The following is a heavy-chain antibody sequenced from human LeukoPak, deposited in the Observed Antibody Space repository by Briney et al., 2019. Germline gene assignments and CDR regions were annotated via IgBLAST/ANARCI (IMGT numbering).Heavy chain of an antibody. Sequence: ASVKVSCKASGYTFTGYYMHWVRQAPGQGLEWMGWKNPNSGNTGYAQKFQGRVTITRNTSISTAYMELSSLRSEDTAVYYCARDYGGNSGALDAFDIWGQGTMVTVSS. CDR1: GYTFTGYY. CDR3: ARDYGGNSGALDAFDI. J-gene: IGHJ3*02. CDR2: KNPNSGNT. D-gene: IGHD4-23*01. V-gene: IGHV1-8*03.